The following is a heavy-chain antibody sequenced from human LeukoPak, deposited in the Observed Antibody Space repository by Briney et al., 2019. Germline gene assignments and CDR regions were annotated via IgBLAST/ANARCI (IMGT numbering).Heavy chain of an antibody. CDR1: GGSITNYY. D-gene: IGHD2-2*01. Sequence: SETLSLTCTVSGGSITNYYWSWIRQPPGKGLEWIGFSYYSGSTNYNPSLKSRVTISVDTSKNQFSLKLSSVTAADTAVYYCARAEVVPAAPYYYYYYMDVWGKGTTVTVSS. CDR2: SYYSGST. J-gene: IGHJ6*03. CDR3: ARAEVVPAAPYYYYYYMDV. V-gene: IGHV4-59*01.